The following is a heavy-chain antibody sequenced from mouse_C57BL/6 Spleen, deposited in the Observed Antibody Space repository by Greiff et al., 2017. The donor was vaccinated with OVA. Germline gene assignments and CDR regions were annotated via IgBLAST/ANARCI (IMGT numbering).Heavy chain of an antibody. CDR1: GYSITSGYY. J-gene: IGHJ4*01. V-gene: IGHV3-6*01. CDR3: AREGVVATNYYAMDY. Sequence: ESGPGLVKPSQSLSLTCSVTGYSITSGYYWNWIRQFPGNKLEWMGYISYDGSNNYNPSLKNRISITRDTSKNQFFLKLNSVTTEDTATYYCAREGVVATNYYAMDYWGQGTSVTVSS. D-gene: IGHD1-1*01. CDR2: ISYDGSN.